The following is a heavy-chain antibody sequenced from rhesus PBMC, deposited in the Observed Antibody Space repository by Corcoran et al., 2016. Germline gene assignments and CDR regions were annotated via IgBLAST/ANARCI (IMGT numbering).Heavy chain of an antibody. J-gene: IGHJ4*01. D-gene: IGHD2-15*01. CDR2: TSGSGGST. CDR3: ARDTGLTVTPLDY. CDR1: GGSISSNY. V-gene: IGHV4-173*01. Sequence: QLQLQESGPGLVKPSETLSLTCAVSGGSISSNYWRWIRQPPGTGLEWIGRTSGSGGSTDYNPSLKSRVTISTDTSKNQFSLKLNSVTAADTAVYYCARDTGLTVTPLDYWGQGVLVTVSS.